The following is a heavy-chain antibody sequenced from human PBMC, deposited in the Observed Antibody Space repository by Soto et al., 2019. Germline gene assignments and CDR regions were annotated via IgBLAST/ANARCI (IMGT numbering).Heavy chain of an antibody. D-gene: IGHD5-12*01. J-gene: IGHJ5*02. CDR1: GGSISSGGYY. Sequence: QVQLQESGPGLVKPSQTLSLTCTVSGGSISSGGYYWSWIRQHPGKGLEWVGYIYYSGSTYYNPSLKSSVTISVDTSKKQFSLKLSSVTAADTAVYYCAREVVEGYSGQQNWFDPWGQGTLVTVSS. CDR3: AREVVEGYSGQQNWFDP. CDR2: IYYSGST. V-gene: IGHV4-31*03.